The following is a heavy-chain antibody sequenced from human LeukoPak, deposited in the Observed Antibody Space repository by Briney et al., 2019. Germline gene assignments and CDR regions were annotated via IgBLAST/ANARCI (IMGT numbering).Heavy chain of an antibody. CDR2: INPGGSSI. Sequence: GGSLRLSCAASGFTFSSYWMHWVRQVPGKGLVWVARINPGGSSITYADSVKGRFTISRDNAKNTLYLQMDSLRAEDTGVYYCARSNQADDYWGQGTLLTVSP. CDR3: ARSNQADDY. V-gene: IGHV3-74*01. J-gene: IGHJ4*02. D-gene: IGHD1-14*01. CDR1: GFTFSSYW.